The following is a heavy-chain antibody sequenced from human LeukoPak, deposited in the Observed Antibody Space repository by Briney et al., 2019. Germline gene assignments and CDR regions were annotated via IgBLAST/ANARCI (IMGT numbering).Heavy chain of an antibody. D-gene: IGHD2-8*01. J-gene: IGHJ5*02. CDR3: AREVYAGNWFDP. CDR1: GFTFSTCA. Sequence: GGSLRLSCAASGFTFSTCAMHWVRQAPGKGLECVAAISGNGDSTYYANSVKGRFTISRDNSKNTLYLQMGSLRPEDMAVYYCAREVYAGNWFDPWGQGTLVTVSS. V-gene: IGHV3-64*01. CDR2: ISGNGDST.